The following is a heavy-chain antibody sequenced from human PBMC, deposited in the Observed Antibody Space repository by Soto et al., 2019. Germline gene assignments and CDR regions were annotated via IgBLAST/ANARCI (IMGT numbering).Heavy chain of an antibody. D-gene: IGHD3-9*01. V-gene: IGHV4-4*02. CDR1: GGSISSSNW. CDR2: IYHSGST. CDR3: ASGSYDMLAGHRGGIDY. Sequence: QVQLQESGPGLVKPSGTLSLTCAVSGGSISSSNWWSWVRQPPGKGLEWIGEIYHSGSTNYNPSLAGRVTVSVAKSKNQFSLKLSAVTAADTAVYYCASGSYDMLAGHRGGIDYWGQGTLVTVSS. J-gene: IGHJ4*02.